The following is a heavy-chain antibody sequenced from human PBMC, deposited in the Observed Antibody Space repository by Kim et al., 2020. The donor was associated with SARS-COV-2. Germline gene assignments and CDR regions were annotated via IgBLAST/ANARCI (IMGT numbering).Heavy chain of an antibody. Sequence: GGSLRLSCAASGFTFSSYAMSWVRQAPGKGLEWVSAISGSGGSTYYADSVEGRFTISRDNSKNTLYLQMNSLRAEDTAVYYCAKAPGRIRWPDYWGQGTLVTVSS. CDR1: GFTFSSYA. CDR3: AKAPGRIRWPDY. CDR2: ISGSGGST. J-gene: IGHJ4*02. D-gene: IGHD4-17*01. V-gene: IGHV3-23*01.